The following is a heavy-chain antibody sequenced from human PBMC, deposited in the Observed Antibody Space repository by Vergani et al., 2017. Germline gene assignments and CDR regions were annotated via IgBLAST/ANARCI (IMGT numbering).Heavy chain of an antibody. J-gene: IGHJ6*03. CDR1: GFTLSSHA. D-gene: IGHD2-8*01. CDR2: IWYDGSKE. CDR3: ARSGYCTDGVCYMTYYYYMDV. V-gene: IGHV3-33*01. Sequence: QVQLEESGGGVVQPGRSLRLSCAASGFTLSSHAMHWVRQAPGKGLEWVAFIWYDGSKEYYADSVKGRFTISRDNSKNTLYLQMNSLRDADTAVYYCARSGYCTDGVCYMTYYYYMDVWGKATAVTVSS.